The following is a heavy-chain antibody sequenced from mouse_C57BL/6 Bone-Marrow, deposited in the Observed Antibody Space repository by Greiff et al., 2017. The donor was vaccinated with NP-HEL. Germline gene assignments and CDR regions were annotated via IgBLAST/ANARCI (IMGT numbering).Heavy chain of an antibody. CDR3: ARTRYGSSLYWYFDV. J-gene: IGHJ1*03. V-gene: IGHV1-81*01. D-gene: IGHD1-1*01. CDR2: IYPRSGNT. CDR1: GYTFTSYG. Sequence: VQLQQSGAELARPGASVKLSCKASGYTFTSYGISWVKQRTGQGLEWIGEIYPRSGNTYYNEKFKGKATLTADKSSSTAYMELRSLTSEDSAVYFCARTRYGSSLYWYFDVWGTGTTVTVSS.